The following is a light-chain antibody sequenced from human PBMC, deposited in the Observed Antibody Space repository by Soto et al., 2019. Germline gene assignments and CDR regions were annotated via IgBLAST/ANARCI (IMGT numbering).Light chain of an antibody. CDR2: DAS. CDR3: QQRSNWAPCT. V-gene: IGKV3-11*01. CDR1: QSVSSY. J-gene: IGKJ2*02. Sequence: EIVLTQSPATLSLSPGERATPSCRASQSVSSYLAWYQQKPGQAPRLLIYDASNRATGIPARFSGSGSGTDFTLTISSLEPEDFAVYYCQQRSNWAPCTFGQGTKLEIK.